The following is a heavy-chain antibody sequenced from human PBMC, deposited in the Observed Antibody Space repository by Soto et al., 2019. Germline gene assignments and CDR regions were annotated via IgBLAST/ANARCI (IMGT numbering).Heavy chain of an antibody. J-gene: IGHJ6*02. CDR3: GVVVDKHYYYGMDV. Sequence: QVQLVQSGAEVKKPGSSVKVSCKASGGTFSSYAISWVRQAPGQGLEWMGGIIPIFGTADYAQKFQGRVTITADESTSTAYMGLSSLRSEDTAVYYCGVVVDKHYYYGMDVWGQGTTVTVSS. CDR2: IIPIFGTA. D-gene: IGHD3-22*01. V-gene: IGHV1-69*12. CDR1: GGTFSSYA.